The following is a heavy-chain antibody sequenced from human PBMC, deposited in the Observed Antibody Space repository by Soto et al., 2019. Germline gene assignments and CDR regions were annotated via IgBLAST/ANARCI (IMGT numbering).Heavy chain of an antibody. CDR1: GFTFSSYE. CDR2: ISSSGSTI. Sequence: GGALRLSCAASGFTFSSYEMNWVRQAPGKGLEWVSYISSSGSTIYYADSVKGRFTISRDNAKNSLYLQMNSLRAEDTAVYYCARYSGSYENYFDYWGQGTLVTVSS. J-gene: IGHJ4*02. CDR3: ARYSGSYENYFDY. D-gene: IGHD1-26*01. V-gene: IGHV3-48*03.